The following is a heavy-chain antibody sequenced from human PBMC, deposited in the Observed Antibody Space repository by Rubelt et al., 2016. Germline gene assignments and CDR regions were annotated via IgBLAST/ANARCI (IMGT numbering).Heavy chain of an antibody. CDR3: ARGGWELADGYDY. V-gene: IGHV3-53*04. CDR1: AFTVSSNY. CDR2: IYSGGST. J-gene: IGHJ4*02. Sequence: EVQLVESGGGLVQPGGSLRLSCAVSAFTVSSNYMSWVRQAPGKGLEWVSVIYSGGSTYSAGSVKGRFTISRHNSKNTVYIQMNSLRGEDTAVYYCARGGWELADGYDYWGQGTLVTVSS. D-gene: IGHD3-10*01.